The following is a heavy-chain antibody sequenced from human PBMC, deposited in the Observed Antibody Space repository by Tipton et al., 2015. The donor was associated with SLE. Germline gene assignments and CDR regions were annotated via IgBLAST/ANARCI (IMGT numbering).Heavy chain of an antibody. D-gene: IGHD3-22*01. CDR1: GGSISSYY. V-gene: IGHV4-59*08. Sequence: LSLTCTVSGGSISSYYWSWIRQPPGKGLEWIGYIYYSGSTNYNPSLKSRVTISVDTSKNQFSLKLSSVTAADTAVYYCARRGNYYDSSYYFDYWGQGTLVTVSS. CDR3: ARRGNYYDSSYYFDY. CDR2: IYYSGST. J-gene: IGHJ4*02.